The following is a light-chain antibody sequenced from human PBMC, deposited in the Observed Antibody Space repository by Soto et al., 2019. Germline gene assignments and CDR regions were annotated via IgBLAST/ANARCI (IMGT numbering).Light chain of an antibody. CDR2: IAS. J-gene: IGKJ5*01. Sequence: DIRMTQSPSSLSASVGDRVTITCRASQSIGNLLHWFQQKPGEAPKLLIYIASSLQSGVPSRFSGSGSGTDFTLTINSLQPEDFATYYCQQGYNHPLTFGQGTRLETK. CDR3: QQGYNHPLT. V-gene: IGKV1-39*01. CDR1: QSIGNL.